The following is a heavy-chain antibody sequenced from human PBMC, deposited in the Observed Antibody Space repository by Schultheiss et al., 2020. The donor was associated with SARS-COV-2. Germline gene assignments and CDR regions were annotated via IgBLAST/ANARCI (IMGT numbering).Heavy chain of an antibody. V-gene: IGHV3-74*01. D-gene: IGHD3-10*01. CDR3: AREGLLWFREGGWFDP. J-gene: IGHJ5*02. Sequence: GESLKISCAASGFTFTSNWMHWVRQAPGKGLVWVSRINSDGSSTSYADSVKGRFTISRDNAKNTLYLQMNSLRAEDTAVYYCAREGLLWFREGGWFDPWGQGTLVTISS. CDR1: GFTFTSNW. CDR2: INSDGSST.